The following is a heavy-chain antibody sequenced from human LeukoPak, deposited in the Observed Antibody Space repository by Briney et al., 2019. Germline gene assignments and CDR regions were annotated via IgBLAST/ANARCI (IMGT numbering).Heavy chain of an antibody. Sequence: SETLSLTCTVSGGSISSYYWSWIRQPPGKGLDWIGYIHSTGSTNYNPSLKSRVTISVDTSKNQFSLKLSSVTAADTAVYYCARGPTITIFGVVIPTGFDYWGQGTLVTVSS. J-gene: IGHJ4*02. CDR1: GGSISSYY. V-gene: IGHV4-59*01. CDR3: ARGPTITIFGVVIPTGFDY. D-gene: IGHD3-3*01. CDR2: IHSTGST.